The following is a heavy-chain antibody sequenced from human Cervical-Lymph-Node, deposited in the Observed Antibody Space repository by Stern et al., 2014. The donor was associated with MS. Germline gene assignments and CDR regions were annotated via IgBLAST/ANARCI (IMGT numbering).Heavy chain of an antibody. CDR2: IYPGDSET. V-gene: IGHV5-51*01. CDR1: GFKFSIYW. CDR3: ARQTTAWASDV. Sequence: EVQLVQSGAELIRPGESLKISCKGSGFKFSIYWIAWVRQMPAKGLEWMGIIYPGDSETRSSPSFQGRVTMSADKSTSTAYLQWSSLNASDTAMYFCARQTTAWASDVWGQGTLVTVSS. D-gene: IGHD1-14*01. J-gene: IGHJ4*02.